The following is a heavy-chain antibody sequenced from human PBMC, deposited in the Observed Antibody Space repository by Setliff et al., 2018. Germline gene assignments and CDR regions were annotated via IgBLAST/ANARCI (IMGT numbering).Heavy chain of an antibody. CDR1: GFTFNTYT. J-gene: IGHJ3*02. V-gene: IGHV3-64D*09. Sequence: PGGSLRLSCSASGFTFNTYTMHWVRQAPGKGLEYVASIGPKGGSTYYANSVKGRFTISIDSSKNTLYLQMSSLRAEDTAVYYCVKTHWDTWIRGAFDIWGQGTMVTVSS. CDR3: VKTHWDTWIRGAFDI. D-gene: IGHD3-10*01. CDR2: IGPKGGST.